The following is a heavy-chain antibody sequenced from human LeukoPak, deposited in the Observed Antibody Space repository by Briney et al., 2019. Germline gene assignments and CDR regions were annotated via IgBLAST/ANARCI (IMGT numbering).Heavy chain of an antibody. CDR2: INHSGST. CDR1: GGSFSGYY. J-gene: IGHJ4*02. CDR3: ARGAVAEGFVY. Sequence: SETLSLTCAVYGGSFSGYYWSWIRQPPGKGLEWIGEINHSGSTNYNPSLKSRVTISVDTSKNQFSLKLSSVTAADTAVYYCARGAVAEGFVYWGQGTLVTVSS. V-gene: IGHV4-34*01. D-gene: IGHD6-19*01.